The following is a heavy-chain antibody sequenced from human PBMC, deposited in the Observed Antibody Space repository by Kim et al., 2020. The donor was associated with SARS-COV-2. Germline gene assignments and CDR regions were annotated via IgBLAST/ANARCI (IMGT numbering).Heavy chain of an antibody. V-gene: IGHV3-30*18. Sequence: GGSLRLSCAASGFTFRFYGLHWVRQAPGKGLEWVAVISYDGSNKYYADSVKGRFTISRDNSKNTLYLQMNSLRAEDTAVYYCAKVYNILTGYYDPSPFQYWGQGTLVTVAS. D-gene: IGHD3-9*01. CDR2: ISYDGSNK. J-gene: IGHJ4*02. CDR1: GFTFRFYG. CDR3: AKVYNILTGYYDPSPFQY.